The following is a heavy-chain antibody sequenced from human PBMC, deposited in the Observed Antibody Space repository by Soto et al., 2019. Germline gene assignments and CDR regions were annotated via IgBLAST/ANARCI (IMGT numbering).Heavy chain of an antibody. Sequence: PSETLSLTCTVSGGSISSGDYYWSWIRQPPGKGLEWIGYIYYSGSTYYNPSLKSRVTISVDTSKNQFSLKLSSVTAADTAVYYCARGSFDQLPISNWFDPWGQGTLVTVSS. CDR2: IYYSGST. D-gene: IGHD2-2*01. CDR3: ARGSFDQLPISNWFDP. J-gene: IGHJ5*02. V-gene: IGHV4-30-4*01. CDR1: GGSISSGDYY.